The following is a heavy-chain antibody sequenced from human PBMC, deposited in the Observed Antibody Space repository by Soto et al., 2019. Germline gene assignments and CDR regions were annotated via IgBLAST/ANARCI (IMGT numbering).Heavy chain of an antibody. CDR2: IYWDDDR. CDR3: AQLTPFDFKGYYFDY. V-gene: IGHV2-5*02. CDR1: GFSLSTTTVG. J-gene: IGHJ4*02. D-gene: IGHD3-9*01. Sequence: QITLKESGPTLVKPTQTLTLTCTLSGFSLSTTTVGVGWIRQPPGKALEWLALIYWDDDRRYIPSLKNRLTITKDTSGCQVVLTMTNIDPVDTPPYYCAQLTPFDFKGYYFDYWGPGILVTVSS.